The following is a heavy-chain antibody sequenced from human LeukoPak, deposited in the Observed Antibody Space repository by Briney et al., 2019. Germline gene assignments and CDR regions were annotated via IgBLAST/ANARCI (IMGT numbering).Heavy chain of an antibody. CDR2: IYYSGST. CDR3: AREGPGYYYDSSGPDY. D-gene: IGHD3-22*01. J-gene: IGHJ4*02. Sequence: KPSETLSLTCTVSGGSISSSSYYWGWIRQPPGKGLEWIGSIYYSGSTYYNPSLKSRVTISVDTSKNQFSLKLSSVTAADTAVYYCAREGPGYYYDSSGPDYWGQGTLVTVSS. CDR1: GGSISSSSYY. V-gene: IGHV4-39*07.